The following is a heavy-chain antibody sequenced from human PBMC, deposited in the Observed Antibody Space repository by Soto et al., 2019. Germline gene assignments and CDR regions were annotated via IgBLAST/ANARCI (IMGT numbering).Heavy chain of an antibody. CDR3: AKLALLGDSYFDY. CDR2: ISYDGSNK. Sequence: GGSLRLSCAASGFTFSSYGMHWVRQAPGKGLEWVAVISYDGSNKYYADSVKGRFTISRDNSKNTLYLQMNSLRAEDTAVYYCAKLALLGDSYFDYWGQGTLVTVSS. J-gene: IGHJ4*02. CDR1: GFTFSSYG. V-gene: IGHV3-30*18. D-gene: IGHD2-21*02.